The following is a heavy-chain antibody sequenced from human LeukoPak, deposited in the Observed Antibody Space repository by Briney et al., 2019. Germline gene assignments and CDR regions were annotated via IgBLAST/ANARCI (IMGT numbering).Heavy chain of an antibody. Sequence: ASVKVSCKASGYTFTGYYMHWVRQAPGQGLEWMGWINPNSGGTNYAQKFQGRVTMTRDTSISTAYMELSRLRSDDTAVYYCARANLRGNAFDIWGQGTMVTVSS. J-gene: IGHJ3*02. D-gene: IGHD5-12*01. CDR3: ARANLRGNAFDI. CDR2: INPNSGGT. CDR1: GYTFTGYY. V-gene: IGHV1-2*02.